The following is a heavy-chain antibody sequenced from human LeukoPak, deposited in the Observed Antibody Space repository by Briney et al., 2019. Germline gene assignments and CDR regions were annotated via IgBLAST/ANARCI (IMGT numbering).Heavy chain of an antibody. Sequence: SETLSLTCTVSGGSISSYYWSWIRQPPGKGLEWIGYIYYSGSTNYNPSLKSRVTISVDTSKNQFSLKLSSVTAADTAVYYCARSRISGDDASDIWGQGTMVTVSS. D-gene: IGHD1-14*01. CDR1: GGSISSYY. V-gene: IGHV4-59*01. CDR3: ARSRISGDDASDI. J-gene: IGHJ3*02. CDR2: IYYSGST.